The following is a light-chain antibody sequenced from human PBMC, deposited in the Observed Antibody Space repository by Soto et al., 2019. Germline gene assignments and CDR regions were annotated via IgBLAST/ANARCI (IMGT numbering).Light chain of an antibody. CDR3: QQYNNWPPWT. CDR2: GAC. CDR1: QSVSSSY. Sequence: EIMIPQSPATRSVSPAGRATLSCRAIQSVSSSYLAWYQHKPGQAHRLLIYGACTRATGIPARFSGSGSGTEFTLTISSLQSEDFAFYYCQQYNNWPPWTFGQGTKVDIK. J-gene: IGKJ1*01. V-gene: IGKV3-15*01.